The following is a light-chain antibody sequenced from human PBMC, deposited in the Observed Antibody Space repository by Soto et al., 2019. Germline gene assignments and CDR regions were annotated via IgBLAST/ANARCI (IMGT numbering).Light chain of an antibody. V-gene: IGLV2-14*01. CDR2: EVS. Sequence: QSDLTHPAYVSGSPVQSITISCPVTSSDVGYYNYVSWYRQHPGKAPKLMIYEVSNRPSGVSNRFSGSKSGNTASLTISGLHTEDEADYYCSSYTTRSARVFGTGTKV. CDR3: SSYTTRSARV. CDR1: SSDVGYYNY. J-gene: IGLJ1*01.